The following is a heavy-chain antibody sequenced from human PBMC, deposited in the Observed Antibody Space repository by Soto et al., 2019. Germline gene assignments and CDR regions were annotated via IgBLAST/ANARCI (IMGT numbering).Heavy chain of an antibody. D-gene: IGHD4-4*01. CDR1: GGSITSSSYY. Sequence: QLQLQASGPGLVKPSETLSLTCAVSGGSITSSSYYWGWIRQAPGRGLEWIGTIYYRGSTYYNPSLESRVTISADTSKNQLSLNLRSVTAADTAVYYCASPAGADYTFDYWGQGILVTVSS. CDR2: IYYRGST. V-gene: IGHV4-39*01. CDR3: ASPAGADYTFDY. J-gene: IGHJ4*02.